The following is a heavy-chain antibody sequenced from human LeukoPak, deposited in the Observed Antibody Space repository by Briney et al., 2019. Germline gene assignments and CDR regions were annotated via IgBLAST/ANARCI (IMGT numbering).Heavy chain of an antibody. D-gene: IGHD6-19*01. J-gene: IGHJ4*02. Sequence: SETLSLTCAVYGGSFSGYYWSWIRQPPGKGLEWIGEINHSGSTNYNPSLKSRVTISVDTSKNQFSLKLSSVTAADTAVYYCARGYSSGWFGGFDYWGQGTLVTVSS. V-gene: IGHV4-34*01. CDR1: GGSFSGYY. CDR3: ARGYSSGWFGGFDY. CDR2: INHSGST.